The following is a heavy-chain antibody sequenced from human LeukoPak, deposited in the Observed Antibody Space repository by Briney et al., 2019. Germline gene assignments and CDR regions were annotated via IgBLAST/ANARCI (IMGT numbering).Heavy chain of an antibody. CDR1: GGTFSSYA. Sequence: SVKVSCTASGGTFSSYAISWVRQAPGRGLEWMGGIIPIFGTANYAQKFQGRVTITADKSTSTAYMELSSLRSEDTAVYYCAREETSDAFDIWGQGTMVTVSS. J-gene: IGHJ3*02. D-gene: IGHD2-2*01. CDR3: AREETSDAFDI. V-gene: IGHV1-69*06. CDR2: IIPIFGTA.